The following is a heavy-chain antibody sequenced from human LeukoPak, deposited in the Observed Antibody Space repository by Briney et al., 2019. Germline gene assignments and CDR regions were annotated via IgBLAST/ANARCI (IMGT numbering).Heavy chain of an antibody. CDR1: GFTFSSYA. V-gene: IGHV3-23*01. D-gene: IGHD6-19*01. Sequence: GGSLRLSCAASGFTFSSYAMSWVRQAPGKGLVWVSGISGSGGSTFYADSVKGRFTISRDNSKTTLYLHMNSLRAEDTAVYYCAKALYSSGWYLGYWGQGTLVTVSS. CDR2: ISGSGGST. J-gene: IGHJ4*02. CDR3: AKALYSSGWYLGY.